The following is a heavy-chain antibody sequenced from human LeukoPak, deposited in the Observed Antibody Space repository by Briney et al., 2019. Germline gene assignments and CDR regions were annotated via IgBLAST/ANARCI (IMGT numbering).Heavy chain of an antibody. V-gene: IGHV5-51*01. CDR1: GCNFNSYW. Sequence: GESLKISCKASGCNFNSYWIGWVRQMPGKGLEWMGIIYPGDSDTRYSPSFQGQVTISADKSISTAYLQWSSLKASDTAIYYCMRQQIYGIYYYYMDVWGKGTTVTVSS. J-gene: IGHJ6*03. CDR3: MRQQIYGIYYYYMDV. D-gene: IGHD4-17*01. CDR2: IYPGDSDT.